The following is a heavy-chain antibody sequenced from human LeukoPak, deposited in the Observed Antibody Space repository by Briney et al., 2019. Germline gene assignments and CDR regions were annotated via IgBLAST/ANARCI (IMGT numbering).Heavy chain of an antibody. Sequence: ASVKVSCKASGYTFTGYYMHWVRQAPGQGLEWMGIMNPSGGSTSYAQKFQGRVTMTRDTSTSTVYMELSSLRSEDTAVYYCARDLSPAGSSSSPYSPWGQGTLVTVSS. V-gene: IGHV1-46*01. D-gene: IGHD6-13*01. CDR1: GYTFTGYY. CDR3: ARDLSPAGSSSSPYSP. CDR2: MNPSGGST. J-gene: IGHJ5*02.